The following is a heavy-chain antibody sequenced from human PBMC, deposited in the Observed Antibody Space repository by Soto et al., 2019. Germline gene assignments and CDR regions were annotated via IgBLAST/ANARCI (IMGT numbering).Heavy chain of an antibody. CDR2: INAYNGNT. Sequence: ASVKVSCKASGYTFTSYGISWVPQAPGQGLEWMGWINAYNGNTNYSQKFQGRVTITRDTSASTAYMELSSLRSEDTAVYYCARDSGGMDVWGQGTTVTVSS. CDR3: ARDSGGMDV. CDR1: GYTFTSYG. J-gene: IGHJ6*02. V-gene: IGHV1-18*01.